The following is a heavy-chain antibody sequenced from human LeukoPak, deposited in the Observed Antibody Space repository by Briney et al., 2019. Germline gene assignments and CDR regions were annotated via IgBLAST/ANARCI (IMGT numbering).Heavy chain of an antibody. CDR2: IDPSDSYT. Sequence: GESLKISCQGSGYSFTNYWISWVRQMPGKGLEWMGRIDPSDSYTNYSPSFQGHVTISADKSIGTAYLQWSSLKASDTAIYYCARQVEMATITPDFDYWGQGTLVTGSS. V-gene: IGHV5-10-1*01. CDR1: GYSFTNYW. CDR3: ARQVEMATITPDFDY. J-gene: IGHJ4*02. D-gene: IGHD5-24*01.